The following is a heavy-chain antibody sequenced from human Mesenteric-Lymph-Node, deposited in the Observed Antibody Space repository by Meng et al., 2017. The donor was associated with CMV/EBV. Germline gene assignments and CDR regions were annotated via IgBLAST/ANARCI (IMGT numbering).Heavy chain of an antibody. D-gene: IGHD6-13*01. J-gene: IGHJ4*02. CDR3: ARERQQLGLDY. CDR2: ISSGGSTI. Sequence: LSCAASGFSFSDFYMSWIRQSAGKGLEWVSYISSGGSTIYYADSVRGRFTISRDNAKNSLYLQMNSLRAEDTAVYYCARERQQLGLDYWGQGTLVTVSS. CDR1: GFSFSDFY. V-gene: IGHV3-11*01.